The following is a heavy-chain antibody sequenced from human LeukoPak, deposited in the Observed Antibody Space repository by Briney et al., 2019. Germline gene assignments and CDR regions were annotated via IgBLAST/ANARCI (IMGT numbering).Heavy chain of an antibody. V-gene: IGHV3-30*02. CDR3: AKADSGSYYGLGDYFDY. CDR2: IRYDGSNK. Sequence: GGSLRLSCAASGFTFNSYGMHWVRQAPGKGLEWVAFIRYDGSNKYYADSVKGRFTISRDNSKNTLYLQMNSLGAEDTAVYYCAKADSGSYYGLGDYFDYWGQGTLVTVSS. J-gene: IGHJ4*02. CDR1: GFTFNSYG. D-gene: IGHD1-26*01.